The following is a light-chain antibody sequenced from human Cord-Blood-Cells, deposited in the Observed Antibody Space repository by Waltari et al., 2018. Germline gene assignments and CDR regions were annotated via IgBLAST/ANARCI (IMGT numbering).Light chain of an antibody. CDR1: QSVSSN. V-gene: IGKV3-15*01. J-gene: IGKJ1*01. CDR2: GAS. CDR3: QQYNNWLRT. Sequence: EIVMTQSPATLPVSPGERATLSCRARQSVSSNLAWYQQKPGQAPRLLIYGASTRATGIPARFSGSGSGTEFTLTISSLQSEDFAVYYCQQYNNWLRTFGQGTKVEIK.